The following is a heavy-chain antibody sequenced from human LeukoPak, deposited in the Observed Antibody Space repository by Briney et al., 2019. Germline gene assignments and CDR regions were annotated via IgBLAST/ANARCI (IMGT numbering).Heavy chain of an antibody. CDR2: IYSGGST. V-gene: IGHV3-66*01. J-gene: IGHJ4*02. Sequence: PGGSLRLSCAASGFTVSSNYMSWVRQAPGKGLEWVSVIYSGGSTYYADSVKGRFTISRDNSKNTLYLQMNSLRAEDTAVYYCARLVAAAGTLPPDYWGQGTLVTVSS. CDR3: ARLVAAAGTLPPDY. CDR1: GFTVSSNY. D-gene: IGHD6-13*01.